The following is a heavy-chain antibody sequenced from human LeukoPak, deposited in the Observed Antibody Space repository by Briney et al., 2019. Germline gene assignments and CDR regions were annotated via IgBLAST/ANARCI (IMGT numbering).Heavy chain of an antibody. V-gene: IGHV1-8*01. CDR1: GYTFTSYD. Sequence: GASVKVSCKASGYTFTSYDINWVRQATGQGLGWMGWMNPNSGNTGYAQKFQGRVTMTRNTSISTAYMELSSLRSEDTAVYYCARGLHYYDSSGYEDYWGQGTLVTVSS. J-gene: IGHJ4*02. D-gene: IGHD3-22*01. CDR3: ARGLHYYDSSGYEDY. CDR2: MNPNSGNT.